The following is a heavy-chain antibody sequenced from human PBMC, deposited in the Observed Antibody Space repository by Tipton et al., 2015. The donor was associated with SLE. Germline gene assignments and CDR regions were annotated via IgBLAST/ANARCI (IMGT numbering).Heavy chain of an antibody. J-gene: IGHJ4*02. CDR2: IYISGGT. Sequence: TLSLTCTVSGGSISGADYYWSWIRQPAGKGLEWIGYIYISGGTNYNPSLNSRVTISLDTSKNQFSLNLSSVTAADTAVYYCALYSYGYWGQGTLVTVSS. CDR1: GGSISGADYY. V-gene: IGHV4-61*09. CDR3: ALYSYGY. D-gene: IGHD5-18*01.